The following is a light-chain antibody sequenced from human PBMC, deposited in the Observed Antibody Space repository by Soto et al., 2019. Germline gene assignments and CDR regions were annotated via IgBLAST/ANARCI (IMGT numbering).Light chain of an antibody. J-gene: IGLJ2*01. V-gene: IGLV1-40*01. CDR1: SFNIGAGYD. CDR2: GNT. CDR3: LSFDSSLSVV. Sequence: QSVLTQPPSVSGAPGQRVTISCTGRSFNIGAGYDVHWYQQLPGRAPKLLIYGNTKRPSGVPDRFSGSKSGTSASLAITGLQAEDEADYYCLSFDSSLSVVFGGGTQLTVL.